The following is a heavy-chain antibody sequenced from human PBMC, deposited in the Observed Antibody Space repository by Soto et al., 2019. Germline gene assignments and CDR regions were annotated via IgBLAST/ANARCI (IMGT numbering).Heavy chain of an antibody. D-gene: IGHD1-26*01. J-gene: IGHJ6*02. V-gene: IGHV4-4*07. Sequence: SETLSLTCTVSGGSISSYYWSWIRQPAGKGLEWIGRIYTSGSTNYNPSLKSRVTMSVDTSKNQSSLKLSSVTAADTAVYYCAASGSYFNHYYYYGMDVWGQGTTVTVSS. CDR3: AASGSYFNHYYYYGMDV. CDR2: IYTSGST. CDR1: GGSISSYY.